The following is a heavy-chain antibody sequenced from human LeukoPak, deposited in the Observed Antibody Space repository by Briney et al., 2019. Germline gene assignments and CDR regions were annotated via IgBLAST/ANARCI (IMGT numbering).Heavy chain of an antibody. CDR3: ARARFGVVVITD. J-gene: IGHJ4*02. CDR2: ISSSSSYI. D-gene: IGHD3-22*01. V-gene: IGHV3-21*01. Sequence: GGSLRLSCAASGFTFSSYSMNWVRQAPGKGLEWVSSISSSSSYIYYADSVKGRFTISRDNAKNSLYLQMNSLRAEDTAVYYCARARFGVVVITDWGQGTLVTVSS. CDR1: GFTFSSYS.